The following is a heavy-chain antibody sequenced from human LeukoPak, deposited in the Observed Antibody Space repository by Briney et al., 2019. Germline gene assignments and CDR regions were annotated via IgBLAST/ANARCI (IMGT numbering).Heavy chain of an antibody. V-gene: IGHV3-74*01. Sequence: PGGSLRLSCAASGFTFSNSWMHWVRQAPGKGLVWVSRINRDGSSTSYADSVKGRFTISRDNSKNTLYLQMNSLRAEDTAVYYCARGRDPYGSGSYFDYWGQGTLVTVSS. CDR3: ARGRDPYGSGSYFDY. J-gene: IGHJ4*02. CDR1: GFTFSNSW. D-gene: IGHD3-10*01. CDR2: INRDGSST.